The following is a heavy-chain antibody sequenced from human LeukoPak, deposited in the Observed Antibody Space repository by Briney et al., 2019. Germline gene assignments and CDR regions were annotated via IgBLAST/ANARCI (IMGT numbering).Heavy chain of an antibody. Sequence: GGSLRLSCAASGFTVSSNYMSWVRQAPGKGLEWVSVIYSGGSTYYADSVKGRFTISRDNSKNTLYLQMNSLRAEDTAVYYCAREMDYYDSSGYEYWGQGTLVTVSS. CDR1: GFTVSSNY. J-gene: IGHJ4*02. V-gene: IGHV3-53*01. CDR3: AREMDYYDSSGYEY. CDR2: IYSGGST. D-gene: IGHD3-22*01.